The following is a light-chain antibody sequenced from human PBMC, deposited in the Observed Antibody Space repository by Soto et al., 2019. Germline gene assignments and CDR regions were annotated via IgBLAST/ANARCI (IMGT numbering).Light chain of an antibody. CDR3: SSYTSSSTPV. CDR2: DVT. CDR1: SSDVGGYNY. Sequence: QSVLTQPASVSGSPGQSITISCTGTSSDVGGYNYVSWYQQHPGKAPKLIIHDVTDRPSGVSNRFSGSKSGNTASLTISGLQAEDEADYYCSSYTSSSTPVFGTGTKVTVL. J-gene: IGLJ1*01. V-gene: IGLV2-14*03.